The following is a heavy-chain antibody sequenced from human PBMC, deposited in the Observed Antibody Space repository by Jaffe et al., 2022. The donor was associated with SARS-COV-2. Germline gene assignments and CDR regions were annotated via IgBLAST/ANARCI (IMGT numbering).Heavy chain of an antibody. J-gene: IGHJ6*03. D-gene: IGHD3-10*01. CDR3: ARHNPHTDYYGSGSYYRDLYYYYMDV. CDR1: GGSISSSSYY. V-gene: IGHV4-39*01. Sequence: QLQLQESGPGLVKPSETLSLTCTVSGGSISSSSYYWGWIRQPPGKGLEWIGSIYYSGSTYYNPSLKSRVTISVDTSKNQFSLKLSSVTAADTAVYYCARHNPHTDYYGSGSYYRDLYYYYMDVWGKGTTVTVSS. CDR2: IYYSGST.